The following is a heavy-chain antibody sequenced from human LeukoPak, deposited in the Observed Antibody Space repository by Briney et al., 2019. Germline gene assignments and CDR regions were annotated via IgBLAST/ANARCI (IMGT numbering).Heavy chain of an antibody. Sequence: NPSETLSLTCAVYGGSFSGYYWSWIRQPPGKGLEWIGEINHSGSTNYNPSLKSRVTISVDTSKNQFSLKLSSVTAADTAVYYCARQWGYCSGGSCSGFDYWGQGTLVTVSS. D-gene: IGHD2-15*01. CDR2: INHSGST. V-gene: IGHV4-34*01. CDR1: GGSFSGYY. J-gene: IGHJ4*02. CDR3: ARQWGYCSGGSCSGFDY.